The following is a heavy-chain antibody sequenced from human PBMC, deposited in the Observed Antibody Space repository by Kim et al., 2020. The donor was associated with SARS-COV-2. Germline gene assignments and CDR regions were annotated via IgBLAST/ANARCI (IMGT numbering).Heavy chain of an antibody. CDR3: AKEVDGTTVGLYYYYYGMDV. D-gene: IGHD1-7*01. V-gene: IGHV3-43*01. Sequence: RFTISRDNSKNSLYLQMNSLRTEDTALYYCAKEVDGTTVGLYYYYYGMDVWGQGTTVTVSS. J-gene: IGHJ6*02.